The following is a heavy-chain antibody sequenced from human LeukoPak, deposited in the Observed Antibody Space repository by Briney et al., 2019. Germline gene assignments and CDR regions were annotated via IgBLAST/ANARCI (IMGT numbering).Heavy chain of an antibody. CDR3: ARVGLLWFGEGGWFDP. V-gene: IGHV3-30-3*01. Sequence: GGSLRLSCAAYGFTFSSYAMHWVRQAPGKGLEWVAVISYDGSNKYYADSVKGRFTISRDNSKNTLYLQMNSLRAEDTAVYYCARVGLLWFGEGGWFDPWGQGTLVTVSS. J-gene: IGHJ5*02. D-gene: IGHD3-10*01. CDR2: ISYDGSNK. CDR1: GFTFSSYA.